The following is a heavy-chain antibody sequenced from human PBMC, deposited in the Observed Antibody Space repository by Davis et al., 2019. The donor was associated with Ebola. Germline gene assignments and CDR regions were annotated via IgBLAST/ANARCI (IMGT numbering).Heavy chain of an antibody. Sequence: GESLKISCAASGFTFSSYAMHWVRQAPGKGLEWVAVISYDGSNKYYADSVKGRFTISRDNSKNTLYLQMNSLRAEDTAVYYCARAIAGSGSYLDYYYYYGMDVWGQGTTVTVSS. CDR3: ARAIAGSGSYLDYYYYYGMDV. J-gene: IGHJ6*02. V-gene: IGHV3-30*04. D-gene: IGHD1-26*01. CDR2: ISYDGSNK. CDR1: GFTFSSYA.